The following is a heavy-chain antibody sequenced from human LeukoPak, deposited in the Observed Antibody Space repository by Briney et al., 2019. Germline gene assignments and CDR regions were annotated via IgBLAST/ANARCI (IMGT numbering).Heavy chain of an antibody. D-gene: IGHD3-22*01. Sequence: GESLKISCKGSGYSFTSYWIGWVRQMPGKGLEWMGIIYPGDSGTRYSPSFQGQVTISADKSISTAYLQWSSLKASDTAMYYCARLSYYDSSGYNFDYWGQGTLVTVSS. J-gene: IGHJ4*02. CDR1: GYSFTSYW. CDR3: ARLSYYDSSGYNFDY. CDR2: IYPGDSGT. V-gene: IGHV5-51*01.